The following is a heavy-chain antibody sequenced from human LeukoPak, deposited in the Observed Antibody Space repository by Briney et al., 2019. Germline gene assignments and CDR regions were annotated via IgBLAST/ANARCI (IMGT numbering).Heavy chain of an antibody. D-gene: IGHD1-26*01. Sequence: PGGSLRLSCVASGFTFSSYGMHWVRQAPGKGLEWVAFISYDGSNKDYADSVKGRFTISRDNSKNTLYLQMNSLRAEDTAVYYCAKKSYQLNLLDDWFDPWGQGTLVTVSS. CDR1: GFTFSSYG. CDR3: AKKSYQLNLLDDWFDP. V-gene: IGHV3-30*18. J-gene: IGHJ5*02. CDR2: ISYDGSNK.